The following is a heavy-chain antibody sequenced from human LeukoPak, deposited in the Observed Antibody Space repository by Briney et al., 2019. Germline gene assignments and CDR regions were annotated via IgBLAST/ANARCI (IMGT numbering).Heavy chain of an antibody. V-gene: IGHV4-4*07. CDR1: DGSVSSYY. CDR3: AREGLACSSTSCYGGNWFDP. Sequence: SETLSLTCTVSDGSVSSYYWSWIRQPAGKGLEWSGRIYTSGSTNYNPSLKSRVTMSVDTSKNQFSLKLSSVTAADTAVYYCAREGLACSSTSCYGGNWFDPWGQGTLVTVSS. CDR2: IYTSGST. J-gene: IGHJ5*02. D-gene: IGHD2-2*01.